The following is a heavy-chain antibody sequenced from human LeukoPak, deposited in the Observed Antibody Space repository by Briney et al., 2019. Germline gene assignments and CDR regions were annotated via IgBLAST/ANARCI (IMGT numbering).Heavy chain of an antibody. CDR1: GGSISSGSYY. J-gene: IGHJ4*02. V-gene: IGHV4-61*02. CDR2: IYTSGST. Sequence: PSETLSLTCTVSGGSISSGSYYWSWIRQPAGKGLEWIGRIYTSGSTNYNPSLKSRVTISVDTSKNQFSLKLSSVTAADTAVYYCARDPVELATTEYDYWGQGTLVTVSS. D-gene: IGHD5-24*01. CDR3: ARDPVELATTEYDY.